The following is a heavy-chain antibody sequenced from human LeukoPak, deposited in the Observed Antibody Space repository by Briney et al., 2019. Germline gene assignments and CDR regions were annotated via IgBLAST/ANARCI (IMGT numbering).Heavy chain of an antibody. D-gene: IGHD2-2*01. V-gene: IGHV1-69*02. J-gene: IGHJ6*02. CDR3: ASGPIVVVPAAIRYYGMDV. CDR2: IIPILGIA. Sequence: ASVKVSCKASGGTFSSYTISWVRQAPGQGFEWMGRIIPILGIANYAQKFQGRVTITADKSTSTAYMGLSSLRSEDTAVYYCASGPIVVVPAAIRYYGMDVWGQGTTVTVSS. CDR1: GGTFSSYT.